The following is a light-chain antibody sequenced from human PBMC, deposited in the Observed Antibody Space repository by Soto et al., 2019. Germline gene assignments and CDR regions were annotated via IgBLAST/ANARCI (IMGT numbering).Light chain of an antibody. J-gene: IGKJ3*01. CDR1: QNVFSN. Sequence: EIVTTQSPGTLSVSPGERATLSCRASQNVFSNVAWYQQRPGQPPRLLISGASTRATGVSARFSGSGSGTEFNFTISSLQSEDFAVYYCQQYNNWPITFGPGTKVDIK. V-gene: IGKV3-15*01. CDR3: QQYNNWPIT. CDR2: GAS.